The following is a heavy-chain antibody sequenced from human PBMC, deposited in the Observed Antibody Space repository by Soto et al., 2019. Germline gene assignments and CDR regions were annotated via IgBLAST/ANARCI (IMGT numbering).Heavy chain of an antibody. Sequence: ASVKVSCKASGYTFTSYDIHWVRQAPGHGLEWMGWMNPNSGNTGYAQNFRGRVTMTQNTAIGTAYMELSSLRSDDTATYYCTRAYGAETFDFWGQGTRVTVSS. J-gene: IGHJ5*01. CDR1: GYTFTSYD. D-gene: IGHD3-10*01. CDR2: MNPNSGNT. V-gene: IGHV1-8*02. CDR3: TRAYGAETFDF.